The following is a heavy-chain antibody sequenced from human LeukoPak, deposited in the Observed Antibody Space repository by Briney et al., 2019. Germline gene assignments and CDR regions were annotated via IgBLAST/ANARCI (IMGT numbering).Heavy chain of an antibody. CDR2: GIPIFGRE. Sequence: GSSVKVPCKPSGGTVISCAILWVRQAPGRGLEWMGWGIPIFGRENYAQKFQGRVTTTTEESTSTAYMELSSLRSEETAVYYCARGISYYYDSSGYYYYYMDVWGKGTTVTVSS. J-gene: IGHJ6*03. CDR3: ARGISYYYDSSGYYYYYMDV. CDR1: GGTVISCA. V-gene: IGHV1-69*05. D-gene: IGHD3-22*01.